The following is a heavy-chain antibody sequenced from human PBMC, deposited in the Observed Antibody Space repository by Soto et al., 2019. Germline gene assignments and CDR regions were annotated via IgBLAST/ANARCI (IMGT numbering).Heavy chain of an antibody. D-gene: IGHD2-2*02. CDR2: ISSSSSTI. CDR3: ARVDCSSTSCYIDAYYYGMDV. CDR1: GFTFSSYS. J-gene: IGHJ6*02. Sequence: GGSLRLSCAASGFTFSSYSTNWVRQAPGKGLEWVSYISSSSSTIYYADSVKGRFTISRDNAKNSLYLQMNSLRDEDTAVYYCARVDCSSTSCYIDAYYYGMDVWGQGTTVTV. V-gene: IGHV3-48*02.